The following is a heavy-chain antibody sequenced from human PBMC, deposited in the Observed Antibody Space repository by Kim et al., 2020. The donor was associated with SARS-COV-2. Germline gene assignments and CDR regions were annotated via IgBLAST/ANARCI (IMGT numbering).Heavy chain of an antibody. CDR2: IKQDGGEK. J-gene: IGHJ4*02. D-gene: IGHD4-17*01. Sequence: GGSLRLSCAASGFIFSDYWMNWVRQAPGKGLEWVASIKQDGGEKDYVDSVKGRFTISRDNAKNSLYVQMNRLRAEDTAVYYCARGGTLTTATTGWGQGTLVTVSS. CDR3: ARGGTLTTATTG. CDR1: GFIFSDYW. V-gene: IGHV3-7*01.